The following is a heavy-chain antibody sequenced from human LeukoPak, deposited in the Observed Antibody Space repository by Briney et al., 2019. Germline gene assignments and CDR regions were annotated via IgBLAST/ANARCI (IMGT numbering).Heavy chain of an antibody. Sequence: SETLSLTCAVYGGSFSGCYWSWIRQPPGKGLEWIGEINHSGSTNYNPSLKSRVTISVDTSKNQFSLKLSSVTAADTAVYYCARRGISSSGSFDYWGQGTLVTVSS. CDR1: GGSFSGCY. J-gene: IGHJ4*02. CDR2: INHSGST. V-gene: IGHV4-34*01. CDR3: ARRGISSSGSFDY. D-gene: IGHD6-6*01.